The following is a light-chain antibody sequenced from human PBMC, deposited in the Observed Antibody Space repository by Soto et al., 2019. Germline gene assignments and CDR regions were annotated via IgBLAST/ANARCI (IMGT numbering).Light chain of an antibody. CDR2: GAS. CDR1: QSVRSN. V-gene: IGKV3-15*01. J-gene: IGKJ1*01. Sequence: EIVMTQSPVTLSVSPGERATLSCRASQSVRSNLAWFQQKPGQAPRLLIYGASTRATGVPARFSGSGSGTEFTLTISSLQSEDFAVYYCQQYNNWPPEGTFGQGTKVEIK. CDR3: QQYNNWPPEGT.